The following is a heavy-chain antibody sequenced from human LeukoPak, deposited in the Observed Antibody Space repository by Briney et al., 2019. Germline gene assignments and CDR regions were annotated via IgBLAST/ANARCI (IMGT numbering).Heavy chain of an antibody. D-gene: IGHD2-21*02. J-gene: IGHJ6*02. CDR1: GGTFSSYA. V-gene: IGHV1-69*13. CDR2: IIPIFGTT. CDR3: ARDHIVVGTAIHGYYGMDL. Sequence: ASVRVSCKASGGTFSSYAISWVRKAPGQGLEWMGGIIPIFGTTIQAQKFQGRVTITADESTNTAYMELSSLRSEDTAVYYCARDHIVVGTAIHGYYGMDLWGQGTTVTVSS.